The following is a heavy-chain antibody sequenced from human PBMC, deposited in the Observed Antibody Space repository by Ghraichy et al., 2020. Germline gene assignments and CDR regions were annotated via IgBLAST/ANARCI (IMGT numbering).Heavy chain of an antibody. CDR3: AREVATTTWYYYGMDV. CDR1: GYTFTSYG. V-gene: IGHV1-18*01. J-gene: IGHJ6*02. CDR2: ISAYNGNT. Sequence: ASVKVSCKASGYTFTSYGISWVRQAPGQGLEWMGWISAYNGNTNYAQKLQGRVTMTTDTSTSTAYMELRSLKSDDTAVYYCAREVATTTWYYYGMDVWGQGTTVTVSS. D-gene: IGHD5-12*01.